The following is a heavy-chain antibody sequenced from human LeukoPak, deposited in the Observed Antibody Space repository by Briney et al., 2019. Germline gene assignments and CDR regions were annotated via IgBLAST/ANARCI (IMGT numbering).Heavy chain of an antibody. Sequence: SETLSLTCAVYGGSFSGYYWSWIRQPPGKGREWIGEINHSGSTNYNPSLKSRVTISVDTSKNQFSLKLSSVTAADTAVYYCATVRLLAYFDYWGQGTLVTVSS. D-gene: IGHD2-8*02. J-gene: IGHJ4*02. CDR2: INHSGST. CDR1: GGSFSGYY. CDR3: ATVRLLAYFDY. V-gene: IGHV4-34*01.